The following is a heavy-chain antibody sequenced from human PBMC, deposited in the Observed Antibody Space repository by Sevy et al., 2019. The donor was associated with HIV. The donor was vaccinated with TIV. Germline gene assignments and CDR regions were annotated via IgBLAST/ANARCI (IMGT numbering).Heavy chain of an antibody. CDR1: GFTFSSYS. D-gene: IGHD3-10*01. Sequence: GGCLRLSCAASGFTFSSYSMNWVRQAPGKGLEWVSSISSSSNYIYYADSVKGRFTISRDNAKNSLYLQMNSLRAEDTAVYYCARDPRNYYGSGGDYWGQGTLVTVSS. J-gene: IGHJ4*02. CDR2: ISSSSNYI. V-gene: IGHV3-21*01. CDR3: ARDPRNYYGSGGDY.